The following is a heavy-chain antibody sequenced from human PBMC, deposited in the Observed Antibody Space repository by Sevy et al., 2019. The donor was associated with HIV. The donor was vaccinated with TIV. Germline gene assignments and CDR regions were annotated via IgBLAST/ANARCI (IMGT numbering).Heavy chain of an antibody. CDR2: ISNISRTI. CDR3: ATLFHYSSQFDC. D-gene: IGHD4-4*01. CDR1: GFTFSSYS. J-gene: IGHJ4*02. Sequence: GGSLRLSCAAPGFTFSSYSMNWVRQAPGKGLEWVSYISNISRTIYYADSVRGRFTISRDNAKNSLYLQMNSLRDEDTAVYYCATLFHYSSQFDCWGQGTLVTVSS. V-gene: IGHV3-48*02.